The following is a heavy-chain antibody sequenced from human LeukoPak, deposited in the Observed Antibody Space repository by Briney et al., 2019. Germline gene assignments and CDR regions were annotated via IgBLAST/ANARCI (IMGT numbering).Heavy chain of an antibody. J-gene: IGHJ4*02. D-gene: IGHD1-1*01. Sequence: SGGSLRLSCAASEFTFSSYNMNWVRQAPGKGLEWVSYISSSSSTIYYADSVKGRFTISRDNAKNSLYLQMNSLRADDTAVYYCARGGSGNWNAPFDYWGQGTLVTVSS. CDR2: ISSSSSTI. CDR1: EFTFSSYN. CDR3: ARGGSGNWNAPFDY. V-gene: IGHV3-48*01.